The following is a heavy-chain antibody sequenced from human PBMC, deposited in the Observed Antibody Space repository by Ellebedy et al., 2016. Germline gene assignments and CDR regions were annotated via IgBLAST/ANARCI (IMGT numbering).Heavy chain of an antibody. Sequence: GGSLRLPXAASRFTFSFDDYSMHWVRQAPGKGLEWVSGITWNSGIIDYADSVRGRFTISRDNAKKSLFLQMNDLSAEDTALYYCAKVTHHTSGWHHYGMDVWGQGTTVNVSS. CDR1: RFTFSFDDYS. V-gene: IGHV3-9*01. CDR2: ITWNSGII. D-gene: IGHD6-19*01. CDR3: AKVTHHTSGWHHYGMDV. J-gene: IGHJ6*02.